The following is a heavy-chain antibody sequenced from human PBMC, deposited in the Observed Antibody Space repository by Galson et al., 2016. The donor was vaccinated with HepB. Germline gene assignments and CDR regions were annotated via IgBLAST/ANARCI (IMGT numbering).Heavy chain of an antibody. CDR2: IGSGSTTI. CDR3: AREGWQQVVRWERLRKVYYYYPMDV. Sequence: SLRLSCATSGFTFSTYSMNWVRQAPGKGLEWVSYIGSGSTTIYYADSVKGRFTISRDNAKNSLYLQMNSLRDDDTAVYYCAREGWQQVVRWERLRKVYYYYPMDVWGQGTTVTVSS. D-gene: IGHD6-13*01. J-gene: IGHJ6*02. CDR1: GFTFSTYS. V-gene: IGHV3-48*02.